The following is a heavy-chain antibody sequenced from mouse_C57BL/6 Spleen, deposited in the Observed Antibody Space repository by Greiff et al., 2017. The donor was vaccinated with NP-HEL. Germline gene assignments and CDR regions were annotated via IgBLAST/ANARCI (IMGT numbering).Heavy chain of an antibody. CDR2: INPNNGGT. J-gene: IGHJ4*01. CDR1: GYTFTDYN. D-gene: IGHD4-1*01. CDR3: ARGANWDDYYYAMDY. Sequence: EVQLQQSGPELVKPGASVKMSCKASGYTFTDYNMHWVKQSHGKSLEWIGYINPNNGGTSYNQKFKGKATLTVNKSSSTAYMELRSLTSEDSAVYYCARGANWDDYYYAMDYWGQGTSVTVSS. V-gene: IGHV1-22*01.